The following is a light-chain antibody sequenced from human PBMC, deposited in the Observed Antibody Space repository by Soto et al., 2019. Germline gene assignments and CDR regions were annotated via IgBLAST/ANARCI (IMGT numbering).Light chain of an antibody. V-gene: IGKV1-5*01. Sequence: DIQMTQSPSTLSASVGDRVTITCRASQRIGSWLAWYLQKPGKAPKLLIYDASTLESGVPSRFSGSVSGTEFTLTISSLQPDDFATYYCQQYDSYSWTFGQGTKVE. CDR2: DAS. CDR3: QQYDSYSWT. CDR1: QRIGSW. J-gene: IGKJ1*01.